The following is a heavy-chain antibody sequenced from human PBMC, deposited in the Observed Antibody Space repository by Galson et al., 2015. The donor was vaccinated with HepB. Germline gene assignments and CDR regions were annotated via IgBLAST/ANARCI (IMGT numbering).Heavy chain of an antibody. V-gene: IGHV3-11*06. D-gene: IGHD3-9*01. J-gene: IGHJ4*02. Sequence: SLTLSSAASGFRFNDYYMSWIRQTPGKGRERVAYISDTRSHPNHADSVKGRFTISRDNAKHSLSLQMDSLSVADTAVYYCVRERAYFDSVGYYNIDYWGQGTLVTVSS. CDR3: VRERAYFDSVGYYNIDY. CDR2: ISDTRSHP. CDR1: GFRFNDYY.